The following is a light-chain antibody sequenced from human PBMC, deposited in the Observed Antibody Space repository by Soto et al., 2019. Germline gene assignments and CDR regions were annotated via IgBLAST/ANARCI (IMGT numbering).Light chain of an antibody. CDR3: GTWDSSLSARV. J-gene: IGLJ2*01. CDR1: SSNIGNNY. Sequence: QSAXTQPPSVSAAPGQKVTISCSGSSSNIGNNYVSWYQQLPGTAPKLLIYDNNKRPSGIPDRFSGSKSGTSATLGITGLQTGDEADYYCGTWDSSLSARVFGGGTKVTVL. V-gene: IGLV1-51*01. CDR2: DNN.